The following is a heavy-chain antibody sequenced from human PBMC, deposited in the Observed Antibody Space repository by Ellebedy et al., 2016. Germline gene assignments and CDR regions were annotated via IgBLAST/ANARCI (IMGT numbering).Heavy chain of an antibody. D-gene: IGHD6-19*01. J-gene: IGHJ4*02. CDR2: INAGNGNT. V-gene: IGHV1-3*01. CDR3: ARVRQWLVQGFDY. Sequence: ASVKVSCKASGYTFTSYAMNWVRQAPGQRLEWMGWINAGNGNTKYSQKFQGRVTITRDTSASTAYMELSSLRSEDTAVYYCARVRQWLVQGFDYWGQGTLVSVSS. CDR1: GYTFTSYA.